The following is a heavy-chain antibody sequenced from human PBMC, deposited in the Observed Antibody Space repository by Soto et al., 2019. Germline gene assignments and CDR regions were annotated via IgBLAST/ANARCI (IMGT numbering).Heavy chain of an antibody. V-gene: IGHV4-61*01. CDR1: GGSASSGSYY. CDR3: GRDLRAASYYYYGMDV. Sequence: SETLSLTCTVSGGSASSGSYYWSWIRQPPGKGLEWIGYIYYSGSTNYNPSLKSRVTISVDTSKNQFSLKLSSVTAADTAVYYWGRDLRAASYYYYGMDVWGQGTTVTVSS. D-gene: IGHD6-13*01. CDR2: IYYSGST. J-gene: IGHJ6*02.